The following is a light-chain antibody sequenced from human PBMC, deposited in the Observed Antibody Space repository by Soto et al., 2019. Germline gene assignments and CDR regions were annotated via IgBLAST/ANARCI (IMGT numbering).Light chain of an antibody. CDR2: GAS. Sequence: IQMTQSPSSLSASVGDSVTVTCRASQSINIYLNWYQQKPGKAPTLLIYGASSLKSGVPSRFTGGGSRTDFTLTTSSLQPEDFANYYCQQSYRSPYTFGQGTKLEIK. J-gene: IGKJ2*01. CDR1: QSINIY. CDR3: QQSYRSPYT. V-gene: IGKV1-39*01.